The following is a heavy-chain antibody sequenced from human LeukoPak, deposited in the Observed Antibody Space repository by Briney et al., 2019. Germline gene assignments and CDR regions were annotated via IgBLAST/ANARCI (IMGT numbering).Heavy chain of an antibody. J-gene: IGHJ4*02. V-gene: IGHV3-30-3*01. CDR1: GFTFSSYA. Sequence: GGSLRLSCAAFGFTFSSYAMHWVRQAPGKGLEWVAVISYDGSNKYYADSVKGRFTISRDNSKNTLYLQMNSLRAEDTAVYYCARDSEIVVLIQYYFDYWGQGTLVTVSS. D-gene: IGHD2/OR15-2a*01. CDR2: ISYDGSNK. CDR3: ARDSEIVVLIQYYFDY.